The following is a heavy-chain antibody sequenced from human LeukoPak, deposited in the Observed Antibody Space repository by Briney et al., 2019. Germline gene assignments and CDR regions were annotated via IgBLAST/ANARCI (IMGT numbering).Heavy chain of an antibody. CDR2: IMQDGSEK. J-gene: IGHJ3*02. CDR3: AREVYSSSRPADAFDI. CDR1: GFTFSTYW. D-gene: IGHD6-13*01. Sequence: PGGSLRLSCVGSGFTFSTYWMSWVRQAPGKGLEWVANIMQDGSEKNYVDSVKGRFTISRDNAKNSLYLQMNSLRAEDTAVYYCAREVYSSSRPADAFDIWGQGTVVTVSS. V-gene: IGHV3-7*01.